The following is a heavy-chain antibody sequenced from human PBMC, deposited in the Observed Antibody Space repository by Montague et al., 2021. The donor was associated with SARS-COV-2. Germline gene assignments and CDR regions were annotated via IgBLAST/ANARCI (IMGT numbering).Heavy chain of an antibody. CDR2: INHTGST. J-gene: IGHJ2*01. V-gene: IGHV4-34*01. CDR1: GGSFSGYY. D-gene: IGHD4-23*01. Sequence: SQTLSLTCAVYGGSFSGYYWSWIRQSPGKGLEWIGEINHTGSTKYNPSLKSRVTISVDTSKNQFSLKLSSVSAADTAVYYCARADYGGNGYWYFDLWGRGTLVTVSS. CDR3: ARADYGGNGYWYFDL.